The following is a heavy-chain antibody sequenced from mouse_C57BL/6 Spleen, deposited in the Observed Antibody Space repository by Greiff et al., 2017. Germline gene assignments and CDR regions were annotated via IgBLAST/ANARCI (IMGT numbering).Heavy chain of an antibody. CDR3: ARSPYSYGSSNYFGD. D-gene: IGHD1-1*01. CDR1: GYTFTSYW. V-gene: IGHV1-53*01. Sequence: QVQLKQPGTELVKPGASVKLSCKASGYTFTSYWMHWVKQRPGHCLAWVGNINPRNGGTNYNEKFKSKGTLLVDKSSSLAYMQLSSLASEDSAVYYCARSPYSYGSSNYFGDWGQGTTLTVIS. CDR2: INPRNGGT. J-gene: IGHJ2*01.